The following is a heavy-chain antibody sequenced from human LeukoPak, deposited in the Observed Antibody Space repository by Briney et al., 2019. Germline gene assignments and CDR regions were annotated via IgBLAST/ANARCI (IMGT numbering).Heavy chain of an antibody. Sequence: PSETLSLTCSVSGGSISSSRYFWGWIRQPPGKGLEWIGSTFYRGDTSYNSSLESRATIVVDTSKNQFSLKLSSVTAADTAVYYCARHVPSALRLVVVTSDWYFDLWGRGTMLTVSS. J-gene: IGHJ2*01. CDR3: ARHVPSALRLVVVTSDWYFDL. V-gene: IGHV4-39*01. CDR1: GGSISSSRYF. CDR2: TFYRGDT. D-gene: IGHD2-21*02.